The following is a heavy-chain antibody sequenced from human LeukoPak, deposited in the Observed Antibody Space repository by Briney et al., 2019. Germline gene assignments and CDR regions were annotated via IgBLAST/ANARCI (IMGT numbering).Heavy chain of an antibody. CDR3: ARDGPPGRSGSLPPPNDY. Sequence: ASVKVSCKASGYTFTSYGISWVRQAPGQGLEWMGWISAYNGNTNYAQKLQGRVTMITDTSTSTAYMELRSLRSDDTAVYYCARDGPPGRSGSLPPPNDYWGQGTLVTVSS. CDR2: ISAYNGNT. J-gene: IGHJ4*02. D-gene: IGHD3-10*01. V-gene: IGHV1-18*01. CDR1: GYTFTSYG.